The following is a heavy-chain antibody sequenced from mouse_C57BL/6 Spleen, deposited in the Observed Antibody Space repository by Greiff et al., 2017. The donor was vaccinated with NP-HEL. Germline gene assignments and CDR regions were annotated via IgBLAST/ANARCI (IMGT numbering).Heavy chain of an antibody. V-gene: IGHV6-3*01. J-gene: IGHJ4*01. CDR1: GFTISNYW. D-gene: IGHD1-1*01. CDR3: TSSLYEGYAMDY. Sequence: EVQVVESGGGLVQPGGSMKLSCVASGFTISNYWMNWVRQSPEQGLEWVAQIRLKSDNYATHYAESVKGRFTISRDDSKSSVYLQMNNLMAEDTGIYYCTSSLYEGYAMDYWGQGTSVTVSS. CDR2: IRLKSDNYAT.